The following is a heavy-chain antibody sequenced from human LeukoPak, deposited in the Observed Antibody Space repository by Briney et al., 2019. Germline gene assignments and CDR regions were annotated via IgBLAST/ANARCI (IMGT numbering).Heavy chain of an antibody. CDR2: IYYSGST. D-gene: IGHD6-6*01. CDR1: GGSISSHY. CDR3: ARGAYSSSSPSFDY. Sequence: SETLSLTCTVSGGSISSHYWSWIRQPPGKGLEWIGYIYYSGSTNYNPSLKSRVTISVDTSKNQFSLKLSSVTAADTAVYYCARGAYSSSSPSFDYWGQGTLVTVSS. V-gene: IGHV4-59*11. J-gene: IGHJ4*02.